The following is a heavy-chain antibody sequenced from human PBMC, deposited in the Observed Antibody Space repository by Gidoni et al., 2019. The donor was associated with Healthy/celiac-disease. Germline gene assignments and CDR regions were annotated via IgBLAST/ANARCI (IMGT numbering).Heavy chain of an antibody. Sequence: QVQLVQSGAEVKKPGASVKVSCKASGSTFTSYYMHWVRQAPGQGLEWIGIINPSGGSTSYAQKFQGRVTMTRDTSTSTVYMELSSLRSEDTAVYYCARDYYDSSGFSFVPGVYWGQGTLVTVSS. D-gene: IGHD3-22*01. J-gene: IGHJ4*02. CDR1: GSTFTSYY. V-gene: IGHV1-46*01. CDR3: ARDYYDSSGFSFVPGVY. CDR2: INPSGGST.